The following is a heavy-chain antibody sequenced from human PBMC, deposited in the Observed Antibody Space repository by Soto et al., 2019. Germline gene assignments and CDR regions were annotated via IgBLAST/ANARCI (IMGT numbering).Heavy chain of an antibody. Sequence: QVQLQESGPGLVKPSQTLSLTCSVSGGSISSGDYYWSWIRQPPGNGLEWIGYIYYSGSTYYNPSLKSRVTISVDTSKNQFSLKLSSVTAADTAVYYCARERPDGARLDPWGQGTLVTVSS. CDR3: ARERPDGARLDP. CDR2: IYYSGST. CDR1: GGSISSGDYY. V-gene: IGHV4-30-4*01. D-gene: IGHD6-6*01. J-gene: IGHJ5*02.